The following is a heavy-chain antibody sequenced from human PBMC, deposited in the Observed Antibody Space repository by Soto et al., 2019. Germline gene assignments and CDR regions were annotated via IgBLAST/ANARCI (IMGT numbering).Heavy chain of an antibody. Sequence: GESLKISCAASGFTFSSYWMSWVRQAPGKGLEWVANIKQDGSEKYYVDSVKGRFTISRDNAKNSLYLQMNSLRAEDTAVYYCARLAYDFWSGYYGYYFDYWGQGTLVTVSS. CDR2: IKQDGSEK. V-gene: IGHV3-7*01. CDR3: ARLAYDFWSGYYGYYFDY. CDR1: GFTFSSYW. J-gene: IGHJ4*02. D-gene: IGHD3-3*01.